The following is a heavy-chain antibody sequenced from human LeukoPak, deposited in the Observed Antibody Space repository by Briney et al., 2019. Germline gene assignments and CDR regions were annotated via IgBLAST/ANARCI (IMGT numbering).Heavy chain of an antibody. D-gene: IGHD5-24*01. Sequence: SVKVSCKASGGTFSSYAISWVRQAPGQGLEWMEGIIPIFGTANYAQKFQGRVTITADESTSTAYMELSSLRSEDTAVYYCAREPERLPRDGYNSLTRFDPWGQGTLVTVSS. V-gene: IGHV1-69*13. CDR3: AREPERLPRDGYNSLTRFDP. CDR2: IIPIFGTA. J-gene: IGHJ5*02. CDR1: GGTFSSYA.